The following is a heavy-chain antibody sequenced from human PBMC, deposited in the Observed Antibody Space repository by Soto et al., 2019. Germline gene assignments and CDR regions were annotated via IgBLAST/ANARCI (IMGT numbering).Heavy chain of an antibody. J-gene: IGHJ6*02. V-gene: IGHV3-30-3*01. CDR3: ARDYPDPPPNYXSSGPYPFVWYYYGMDV. Sequence: LRLSCAASGFTFSSYAMHWVRQAPGKGLEWVAVKSYDGSNKYYADSVKGRFTISRDNSKNTLYLQMNSLRAEDTAVYYCARDYPDPPPNYXSSGPYPFVWYYYGMDVWGQGTTVTVSS. D-gene: IGHD3-22*01. CDR2: KSYDGSNK. CDR1: GFTFSSYA.